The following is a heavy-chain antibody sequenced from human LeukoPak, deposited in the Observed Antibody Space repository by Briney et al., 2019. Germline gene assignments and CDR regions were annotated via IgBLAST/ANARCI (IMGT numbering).Heavy chain of an antibody. J-gene: IGHJ4*02. CDR3: ASSSGWYNPDY. CDR1: GFTFSNYW. CDR2: IKEDGSEK. D-gene: IGHD6-19*01. V-gene: IGHV3-7*01. Sequence: GGSLRLSCAASGFTFSNYWMTWVRQAPGTGLEWVANIKEDGSEKYYVDSVKGRFTISRDNAKNSLYLQMNSLRAEDTAAYYCASSSGWYNPDYWGQGTLVTVSS.